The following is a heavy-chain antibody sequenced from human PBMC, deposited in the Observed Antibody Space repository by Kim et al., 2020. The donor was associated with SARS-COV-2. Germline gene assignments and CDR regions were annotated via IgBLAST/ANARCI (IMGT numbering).Heavy chain of an antibody. Sequence: GGSLRLSCAASGFTFSSYDMNWVLQATGKGLEWVSAIGTAGDTYYPGSVNGRFTISRENAKNSLYLQMNSLRAGDAAVYYCARGFDSFGESIGDYYYGMDVWGQGPTVTVSS. CDR3: ARGFDSFGESIGDYYYGMDV. CDR2: IGTAGDT. V-gene: IGHV3-13*04. D-gene: IGHD3-10*01. J-gene: IGHJ6*01. CDR1: GFTFSSYD.